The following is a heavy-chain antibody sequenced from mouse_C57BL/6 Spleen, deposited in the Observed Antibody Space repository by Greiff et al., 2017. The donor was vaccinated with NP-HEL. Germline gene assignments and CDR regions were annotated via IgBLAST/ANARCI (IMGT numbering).Heavy chain of an antibody. D-gene: IGHD1-1*01. Sequence: EVKLMESGGGLVKPGGSLKLSCAASGFTFSSYAMSWVRQTPEKRLEWVATISDGGSYTYYPDNVKGRFTISRENAKNNLYLQMSHLKSEDTAMYYCARVNYYGSSYEYFDVWGTGTTVTVSS. CDR3: ARVNYYGSSYEYFDV. CDR2: ISDGGSYT. J-gene: IGHJ1*03. CDR1: GFTFSSYA. V-gene: IGHV5-4*03.